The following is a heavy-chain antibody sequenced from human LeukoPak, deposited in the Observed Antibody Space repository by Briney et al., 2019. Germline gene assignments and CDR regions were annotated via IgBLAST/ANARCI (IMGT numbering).Heavy chain of an antibody. CDR2: IKQDGSEK. Sequence: GGSLRLSCAAPGFTFSNYWMSWVRQAPGKGLEWVANIKQDGSEKYYVDSVKGRFTISRDNAKNSLYLQMNSLRAEDTAVYYCATATSGYGYFDYWGQGTLVTVSS. CDR1: GFTFSNYW. J-gene: IGHJ4*02. CDR3: ATATSGYGYFDY. V-gene: IGHV3-7*01. D-gene: IGHD5-12*01.